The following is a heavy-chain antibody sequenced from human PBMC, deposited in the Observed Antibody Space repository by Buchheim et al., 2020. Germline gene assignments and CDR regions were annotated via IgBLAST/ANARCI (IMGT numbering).Heavy chain of an antibody. CDR1: GGSINSGGYY. CDR3: ARDNWSGQLDY. Sequence: QVQLQESGPGLVKPSQTLSLTCTVSGGSINSGGYYWSWIRQHPGKGLEWIGYIYYSGTTHFQNPSLKSRVTISVDTSKNQFSLKLSSVTAADTAVYYCARDNWSGQLDYWGQGTL. D-gene: IGHD3-3*01. CDR2: IYYSGTT. V-gene: IGHV4-31*03. J-gene: IGHJ4*02.